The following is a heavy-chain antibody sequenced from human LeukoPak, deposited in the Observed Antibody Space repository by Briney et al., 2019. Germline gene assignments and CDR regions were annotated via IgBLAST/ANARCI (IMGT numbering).Heavy chain of an antibody. CDR2: IYPGDSDT. Sequence: GASLQISSQVSGYSFTSYWIGWVRPMPGKGLEWMGVIYPGDSDTRYSPSFQGQVTISADKSISTAYPQWSSLTASDTAMYYCARQYSGSPDFWGEGILVTVSS. J-gene: IGHJ4*02. V-gene: IGHV5-51*01. CDR1: GYSFTSYW. CDR3: ARQYSGSPDF. D-gene: IGHD1-26*01.